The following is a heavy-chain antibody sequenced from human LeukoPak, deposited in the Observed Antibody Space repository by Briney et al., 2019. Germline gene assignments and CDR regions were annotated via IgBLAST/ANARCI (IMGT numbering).Heavy chain of an antibody. V-gene: IGHV5-51*01. CDR1: GYSFTSYW. D-gene: IGHD5-18*01. CDR3: ARTETAEHYYYYGMDV. Sequence: GESLKISSKGSGYSFTSYWIGWVRQMPGKGLEWMGIIYPGDSDTRYSPSFQGQVTISADKSISTAYLQWSSLKASDTAMYYCARTETAEHYYYYGMDVWGKGTTVTVSS. J-gene: IGHJ6*04. CDR2: IYPGDSDT.